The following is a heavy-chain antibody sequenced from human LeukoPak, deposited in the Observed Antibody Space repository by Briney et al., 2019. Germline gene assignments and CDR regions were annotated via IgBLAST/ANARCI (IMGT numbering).Heavy chain of an antibody. CDR3: ASGSGTYFRS. D-gene: IGHD1-26*01. CDR2: IYYTGST. V-gene: IGHV4-59*01. Sequence: SETLSLTCTVSGGSFSGYYLSWLRQPRGKGLEWIGYIYYTGSTKYNPSLKSRVTISLDTSKNQFSLKLSPLTAADTAVYYCASGSGTYFRSWGQGTMVTASS. CDR1: GGSFSGYY. J-gene: IGHJ3*01.